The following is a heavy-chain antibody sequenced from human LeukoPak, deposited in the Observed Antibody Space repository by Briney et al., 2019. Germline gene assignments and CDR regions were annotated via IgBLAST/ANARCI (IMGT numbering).Heavy chain of an antibody. V-gene: IGHV4-39*07. CDR1: GGSISSSSYY. Sequence: SETLSLTCTVSGGSISSSSYYWGWIRQPPGKGLEWIGTMYYSGSTYYNPSLKSRVTISVGTSKNQFSLKLSSVTAADTAVYYCARDGGLSGSQAVDAFDIWGQGTMVTVSS. J-gene: IGHJ3*02. CDR2: MYYSGST. D-gene: IGHD1-26*01. CDR3: ARDGGLSGSQAVDAFDI.